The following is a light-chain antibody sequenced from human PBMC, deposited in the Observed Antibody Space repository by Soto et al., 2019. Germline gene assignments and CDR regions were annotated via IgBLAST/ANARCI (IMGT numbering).Light chain of an antibody. CDR1: SSNIGSND. Sequence: QAVVTQPPSASGTPGQRVTISCSGSSSNIGSNDVYWYQQLPGTAPKLLIYNNQRPSGVPDRFSGSKSGTSASLAISGLQSEEEADYCCAAWEDGLNGYVFGTGTKLTVL. J-gene: IGLJ1*01. CDR3: AAWEDGLNGYV. V-gene: IGLV1-44*01. CDR2: NN.